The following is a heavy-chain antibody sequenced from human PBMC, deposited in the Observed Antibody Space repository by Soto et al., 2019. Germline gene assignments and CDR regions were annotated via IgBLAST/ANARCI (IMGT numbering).Heavy chain of an antibody. CDR1: GYTFTSYG. CDR3: AREMVRGVGSDS. Sequence: QVQLVQSGAEVKKPGASVKVSCKASGYTFTSYGISWVRQAPGQGLEWMGWISTYNGNTKYAQKLQGRVTMTTDTSTSTAYRALRSLTSDATAVFYCAREMVRGVGSDSWGQGTPVTVSS. J-gene: IGHJ4*02. CDR2: ISTYNGNT. D-gene: IGHD3-10*01. V-gene: IGHV1-18*01.